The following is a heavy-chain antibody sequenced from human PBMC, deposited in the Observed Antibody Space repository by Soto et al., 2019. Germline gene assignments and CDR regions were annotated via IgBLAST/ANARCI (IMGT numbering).Heavy chain of an antibody. V-gene: IGHV3-33*01. D-gene: IGHD4-17*01. Sequence: PGGSLSLSCAASGFTFSSYGMHWVHQAPGKGLGWVAVIWYDGSNKYYADSVKGRFTISRDNSKNTLYLQMNSLRAEDTAVYYCARDLGGDYVSYYYYGMDIWGQGTTVTVSS. CDR2: IWYDGSNK. J-gene: IGHJ6*02. CDR1: GFTFSSYG. CDR3: ARDLGGDYVSYYYYGMDI.